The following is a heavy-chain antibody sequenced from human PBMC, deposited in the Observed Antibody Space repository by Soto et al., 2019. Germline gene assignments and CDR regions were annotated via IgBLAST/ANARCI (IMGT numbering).Heavy chain of an antibody. D-gene: IGHD6-19*01. J-gene: IGHJ4*02. Sequence: EVQLVESGGGLVQPGGSLRLYCAASGFTFSSFSMNWVRQAPGKGLEWVSSISSTTSGTYYAKSVKGRFTISRDNARNSLYLQMNSLRAEDTAVYYCAKDISVAGCFDSWGQGTLVTVSS. CDR3: AKDISVAGCFDS. CDR2: ISSTTSGT. V-gene: IGHV3-48*01. CDR1: GFTFSSFS.